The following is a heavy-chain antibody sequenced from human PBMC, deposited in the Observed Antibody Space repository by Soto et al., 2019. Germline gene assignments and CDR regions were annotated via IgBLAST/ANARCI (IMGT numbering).Heavy chain of an antibody. D-gene: IGHD2-2*01. J-gene: IGHJ3*02. Sequence: QVQLVQSGAEVKKPGSSVKVSCKASGGTFSSYAISWVRQAPGQGLEWMGGIIPIFGTANYAQKFQGRVTITADESTSTDYMELSSLRSEDTAVYYCARDCSSTSCYVLRAFDIWGQGTMVTVSS. CDR1: GGTFSSYA. CDR2: IIPIFGTA. CDR3: ARDCSSTSCYVLRAFDI. V-gene: IGHV1-69*01.